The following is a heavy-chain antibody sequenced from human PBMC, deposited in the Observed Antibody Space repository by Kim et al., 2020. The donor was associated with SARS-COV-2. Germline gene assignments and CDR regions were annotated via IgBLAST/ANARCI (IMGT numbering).Heavy chain of an antibody. CDR3: ARGQGYSGYDPHLYYYYGMDV. J-gene: IGHJ6*02. CDR1: GGTFSSYA. V-gene: IGHV1-69*04. CDR2: IIPILGIA. D-gene: IGHD5-12*01. Sequence: SVKVSCKASGGTFSSYAISWVRQAPGQGLEWMGRIIPILGIANYAQKFQGRVTITADKSTSTAYMELSSLRSEDTAVYYCARGQGYSGYDPHLYYYYGMDVWGQGTTVTVSS.